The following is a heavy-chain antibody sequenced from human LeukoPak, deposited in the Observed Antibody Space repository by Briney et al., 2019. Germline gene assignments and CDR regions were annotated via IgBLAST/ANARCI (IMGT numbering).Heavy chain of an antibody. Sequence: GASVKVSCKASGGTFSSYAISWVRQAPGQGLEWMGIINPSGGSTSYAQKFQGRVTMTRDMSTSTVYMELSSLRSEDTAVYYCARDRSQVHYYDSSGYYFDIWGQGTMVTVSS. J-gene: IGHJ3*02. CDR1: GGTFSSYA. CDR2: INPSGGST. D-gene: IGHD3-22*01. CDR3: ARDRSQVHYYDSSGYYFDI. V-gene: IGHV1-46*01.